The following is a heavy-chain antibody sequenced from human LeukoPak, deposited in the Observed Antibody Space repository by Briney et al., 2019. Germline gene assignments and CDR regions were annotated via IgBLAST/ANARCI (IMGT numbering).Heavy chain of an antibody. Sequence: HPGGSLRLSCAASGFMFRSYGMHWVRQAPGKGLEWVAVIWYDGSNKYYTDSVKGRFTISRDNSNNTLYLQMNSLRVEDTAVYYCARGHVRGYSYGFGYWGQGSLVTVSS. CDR1: GFMFRSYG. J-gene: IGHJ4*02. D-gene: IGHD5-18*01. CDR3: ARGHVRGYSYGFGY. CDR2: IWYDGSNK. V-gene: IGHV3-33*08.